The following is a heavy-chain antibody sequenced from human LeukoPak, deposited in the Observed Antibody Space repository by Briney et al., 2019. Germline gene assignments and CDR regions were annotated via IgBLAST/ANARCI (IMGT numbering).Heavy chain of an antibody. CDR1: GFTFSSYG. Sequence: GGSLRLSCAASGFTFSSYGMHWVRQAPGKGLEWVAFIRYDGSNKYYADSVKGRFTISRDNSKNTLYLQMNSLRAEDTAVYYCARGRRAVGPYYFDYWGQGTLVTVSS. V-gene: IGHV3-30*02. D-gene: IGHD6-19*01. J-gene: IGHJ4*02. CDR3: ARGRRAVGPYYFDY. CDR2: IRYDGSNK.